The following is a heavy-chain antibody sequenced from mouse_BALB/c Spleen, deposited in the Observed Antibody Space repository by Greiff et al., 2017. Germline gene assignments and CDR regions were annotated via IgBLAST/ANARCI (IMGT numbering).Heavy chain of an antibody. CDR3: ARGVAYYGSLAY. J-gene: IGHJ3*01. CDR2: INSNGGST. Sequence: DVMLVESGGGLVQPGGSLKLSCAASGFTFSSYGMSWVRQTPDKRLELVATINSNGGSTYYPDSVKGRFTISRDNAKNTLYLQMSSLKSEDTAMYYCARGVAYYGSLAYWGQGTLVTVSA. D-gene: IGHD2-2*01. CDR1: GFTFSSYG. V-gene: IGHV5-6-3*01.